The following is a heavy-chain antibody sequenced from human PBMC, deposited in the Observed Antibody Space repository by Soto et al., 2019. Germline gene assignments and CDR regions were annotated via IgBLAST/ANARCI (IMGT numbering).Heavy chain of an antibody. CDR1: CVSISDTSYY. Sequence: SETLALSCKVSCVSISDTSYYWGWIRQPPGKGLEWIGAIYFSGTTFYNPSLKSRLTISVDTSKNQFSLRLRSVTAADTAVYYCARHGSYWGQGTLVTVSS. J-gene: IGHJ4*02. CDR2: IYFSGTT. CDR3: ARHGSY. V-gene: IGHV4-39*01.